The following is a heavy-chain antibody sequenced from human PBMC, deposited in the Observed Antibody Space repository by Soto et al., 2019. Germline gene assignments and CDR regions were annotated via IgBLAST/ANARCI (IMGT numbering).Heavy chain of an antibody. CDR2: ISGSGGST. CDR1: GFTFSSYA. J-gene: IGHJ4*02. V-gene: IGHV3-23*01. Sequence: PGGSLRPSCAASGFTFSSYAMSWVRQAPGKGLERVSAISGSGGSTYYADSVKGRFTISRDNSKNTLYLQMNSLRAEDTAVYYCAKSDIMGTYFDYWGQGTLVTVSS. D-gene: IGHD2-8*01. CDR3: AKSDIMGTYFDY.